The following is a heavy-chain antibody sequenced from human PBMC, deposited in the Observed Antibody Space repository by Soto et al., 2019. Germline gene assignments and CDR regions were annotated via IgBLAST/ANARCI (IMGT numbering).Heavy chain of an antibody. CDR2: ISWDGGST. Sequence: PGGSLRLSCAASGFTLSSYSMNWVRQAPGKGLEWVSLISWDGGSTYYADSVKGRFTISRDNSKNSLYLQMNSLRAEDTAVYYCAKGGVMLYDYVWGSYRSPEPLFDYWGQGTLVTVSS. CDR1: GFTLSSYS. CDR3: AKGGVMLYDYVWGSYRSPEPLFDY. D-gene: IGHD3-16*02. V-gene: IGHV3-43*01. J-gene: IGHJ4*02.